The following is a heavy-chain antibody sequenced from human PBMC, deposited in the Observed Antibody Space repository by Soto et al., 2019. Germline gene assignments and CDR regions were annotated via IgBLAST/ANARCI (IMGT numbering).Heavy chain of an antibody. Sequence: QVQLVQSGAEVKKPGASVKVSCKASGYTFTSYAMHWVRQAPGQRLEWMGWINAGNGNTKYSQKFQGRVTITRDTSASTAYMKLSSLRSEDTAVDSCARGYQPLDVWGQGTTVTVSS. J-gene: IGHJ6*02. CDR2: INAGNGNT. V-gene: IGHV1-3*01. CDR1: GYTFTSYA. CDR3: ARGYQPLDV. D-gene: IGHD2-2*01.